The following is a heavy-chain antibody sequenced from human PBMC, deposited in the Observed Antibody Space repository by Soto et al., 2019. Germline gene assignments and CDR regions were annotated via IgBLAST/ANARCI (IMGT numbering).Heavy chain of an antibody. CDR2: ISFDGANK. J-gene: IGHJ4*02. V-gene: IGHV3-30-3*01. CDR1: GFNFYDYA. D-gene: IGHD5-12*01. Sequence: QVQLVESGGGVVQAGRSLRLSWAASGFNFYDYAVHWVRQPPGKGLEWVTVISFDGANKYYADSVKGRFNISRDDSKSTLYLQMNSLRPDDTAVYFCERSNGYNLLDYWGQGTLVTVSS. CDR3: ERSNGYNLLDY.